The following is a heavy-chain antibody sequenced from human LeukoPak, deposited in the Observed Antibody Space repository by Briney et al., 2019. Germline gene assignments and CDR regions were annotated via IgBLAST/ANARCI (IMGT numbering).Heavy chain of an antibody. Sequence: QPGGSLRLSCAASGFTFSSYAMSWVRQAPGKGLEWVSAISGSGGSTYYADSVKGRFTISRDKAKNTVYLQVNSLRSEDTAVYYCARDPVTTWGYFDYWGQGTLVTVSS. J-gene: IGHJ4*02. CDR3: ARDPVTTWGYFDY. V-gene: IGHV3-23*01. CDR2: ISGSGGST. D-gene: IGHD4-17*01. CDR1: GFTFSSYA.